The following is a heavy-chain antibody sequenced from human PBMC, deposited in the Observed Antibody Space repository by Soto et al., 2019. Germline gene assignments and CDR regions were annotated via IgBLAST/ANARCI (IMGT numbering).Heavy chain of an antibody. J-gene: IGHJ4*02. D-gene: IGHD6-13*01. Sequence: SVKVSCKASGGTFSSYAISWVRQAPGQGLEWMRGIIPIFGTANYAQKFQGRVTITADESTSTAYMELSSLRSEDTAVYYCARGLRQLVLSQKFDYWGQGTLVTVSS. CDR1: GGTFSSYA. CDR2: IIPIFGTA. V-gene: IGHV1-69*13. CDR3: ARGLRQLVLSQKFDY.